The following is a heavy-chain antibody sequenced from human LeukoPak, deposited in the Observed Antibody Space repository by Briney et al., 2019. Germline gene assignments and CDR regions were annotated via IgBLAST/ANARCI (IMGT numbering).Heavy chain of an antibody. J-gene: IGHJ5*02. CDR2: IYYSGST. D-gene: IGHD2-15*01. V-gene: IGHV4-61*01. CDR3: ARDPRSSGYCSGGSCSDWFDP. CDR1: GGSVSRGSYY. Sequence: SETLSLTCTVSGGSVSRGSYYWSGIRQPPGKGLEGIGYIYYSGSTNYNPSLKSRVTISVDTSKNQFSLKLSSATAADTAVYYCARDPRSSGYCSGGSCSDWFDPWGQGTLVTVSS.